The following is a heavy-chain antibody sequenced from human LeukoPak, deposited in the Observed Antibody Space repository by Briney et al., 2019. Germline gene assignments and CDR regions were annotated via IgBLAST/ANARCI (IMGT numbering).Heavy chain of an antibody. V-gene: IGHV1-2*06. D-gene: IGHD2-21*01. CDR3: ARDLFDYCGKNSFDY. CDR1: GYTFTGYY. Sequence: EASVKVSCKASGYTFTGYYMHWLRQAPGQGLEWMGRINPNSGGTNYAQKFQGRVTMTRDTSISTAYMELSRLRSDDTAVYYCARDLFDYCGKNSFDYWGQGTLVTVSS. CDR2: INPNSGGT. J-gene: IGHJ4*02.